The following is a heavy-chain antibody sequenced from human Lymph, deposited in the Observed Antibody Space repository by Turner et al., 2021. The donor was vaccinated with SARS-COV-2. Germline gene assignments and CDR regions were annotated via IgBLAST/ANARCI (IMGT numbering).Heavy chain of an antibody. J-gene: IGHJ4*02. CDR3: AKEGDTAMVNFDY. CDR2: ISGSGGST. D-gene: IGHD5-18*01. Sequence: VKLLESGGGLVQPGGSLRLACAASGFTFSSYAMSWVRQAPGKGLEWVSAISGSGGSTYYADTVKGRFTISRDDSKNTLYLQMNSLRAEDTAVYYCAKEGDTAMVNFDYWGQGTLVTVSS. CDR1: GFTFSSYA. V-gene: IGHV3-23*01.